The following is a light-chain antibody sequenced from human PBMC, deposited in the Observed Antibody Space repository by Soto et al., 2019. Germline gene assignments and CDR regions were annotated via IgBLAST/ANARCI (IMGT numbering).Light chain of an antibody. CDR3: SSYTSGSTFYV. Sequence: QPASVSGSPGQSITISCTGTSSDIGGYNYVSWFQQHPGKAPKLMISDVSNRPSGVSNRFSGSKSGNTASLTISGLQAEDEADYYCSSYTSGSTFYVFGTGTKLTVL. CDR1: SSDIGGYNY. CDR2: DVS. J-gene: IGLJ1*01. V-gene: IGLV2-14*01.